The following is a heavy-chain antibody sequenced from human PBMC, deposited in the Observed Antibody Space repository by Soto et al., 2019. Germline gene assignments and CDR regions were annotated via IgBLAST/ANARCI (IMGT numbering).Heavy chain of an antibody. D-gene: IGHD4-17*01. Sequence: EVQLVESGGGLVQPGRSLRLSCAASGFTFDDYAMHWVRQAPGKGLEWVSGISWNSGSIGYADSVKGRFTISRDNAKNSLYLQMNSLRAEDTALYYCAKSPSYYGDFDYWGQGTLVTDSS. V-gene: IGHV3-9*01. CDR2: ISWNSGSI. CDR3: AKSPSYYGDFDY. J-gene: IGHJ4*02. CDR1: GFTFDDYA.